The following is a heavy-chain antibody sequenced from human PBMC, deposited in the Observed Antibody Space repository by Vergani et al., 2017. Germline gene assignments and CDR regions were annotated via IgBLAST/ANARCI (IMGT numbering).Heavy chain of an antibody. D-gene: IGHD5-24*01. CDR3: ATDRREMATIKPWLGY. Sequence: QVQLVQSGAEVKKPGSSVKVSCKASGGTFSSYAISWVRQAPGQGLEWMGGFDPEDGETIYAQKFQGRVTMTEDTSTDTAYMELSSLRSEDTAVYYCATDRREMATIKPWLGYWGQGTLVTVSS. CDR2: FDPEDGET. CDR1: GGTFSSYA. V-gene: IGHV1-24*01. J-gene: IGHJ4*02.